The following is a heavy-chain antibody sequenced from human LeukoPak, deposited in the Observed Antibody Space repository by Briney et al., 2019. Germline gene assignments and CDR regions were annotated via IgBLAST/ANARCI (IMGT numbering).Heavy chain of an antibody. CDR1: GGSISSSTSF. V-gene: IGHV4-39*07. CDR2: IYHSGTT. J-gene: IGHJ6*03. Sequence: SETLSLTCTVSGGSISSSTSFWGWIRQSPGEGLEWIGSIYHSGTTYYRPSLRSRITISVDTSNNQFSLKLSPVTAADTAVYYCARGTGYDYYYFYMDVWGTGTTVTVSS. CDR3: ARGTGYDYYYFYMDV. D-gene: IGHD5-12*01.